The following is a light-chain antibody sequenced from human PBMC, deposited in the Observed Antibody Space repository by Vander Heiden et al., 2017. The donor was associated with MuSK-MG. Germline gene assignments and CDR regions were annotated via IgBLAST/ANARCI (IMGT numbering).Light chain of an antibody. CDR1: EGFSSY. CDR2: AAS. V-gene: IGKV1-16*02. CDR3: QQYHSSPYT. Sequence: DIQMTHSPPSLSASLGDTITITCRASEGFSSYLAWYQQKPGKAPKALIYAASKLQSGVPSNFSGSGSGRDFTLTIISLQPEDFATYYCQQYHSSPYTFGQGTKLEIK. J-gene: IGKJ2*01.